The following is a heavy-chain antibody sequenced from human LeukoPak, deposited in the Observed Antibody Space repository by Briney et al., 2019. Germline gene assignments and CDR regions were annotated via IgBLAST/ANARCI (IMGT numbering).Heavy chain of an antibody. V-gene: IGHV4-39*07. J-gene: IGHJ5*02. CDR3: ARGKGGSWGNWFDP. CDR2: ITYSGST. Sequence: SETLSLTCTVSGGSISSSSYYWGWIRQPPGKGLEWIGSITYSGSTYYNPSLKRRVTISVDTSKNQFSLKLSSVTAADTAVYYCARGKGGSWGNWFDPWGQGTLVTVSS. D-gene: IGHD1-26*01. CDR1: GGSISSSSYY.